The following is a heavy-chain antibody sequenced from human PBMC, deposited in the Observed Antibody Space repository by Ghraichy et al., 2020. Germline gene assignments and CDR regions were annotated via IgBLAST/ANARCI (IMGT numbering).Heavy chain of an antibody. J-gene: IGHJ4*02. CDR3: AKDRRFYLEVRGVIVDY. CDR1: GFTFSSYA. D-gene: IGHD3-10*01. V-gene: IGHV3-23*01. CDR2: ISGSGGST. Sequence: GGSLRLSCAASGFTFSSYAMSWVRQAPGKGLEWVSAISGSGGSTYYADSVKGRFTISRDNSKNTLYLQMNSLRAEDTAVYYCAKDRRFYLEVRGVIVDYWGQGTLVTVSS.